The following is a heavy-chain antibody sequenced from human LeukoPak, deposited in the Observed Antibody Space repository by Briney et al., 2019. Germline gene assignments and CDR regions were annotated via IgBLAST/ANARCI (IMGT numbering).Heavy chain of an antibody. D-gene: IGHD6-13*01. CDR3: ARGLVRDIAAAGNEYFQH. Sequence: GASVKVSCKASGGTFSSYAISWVRQAPGQGLEWMGRIIPILGIANYAQKFQGRVTITADKSTSTAYMELSSLRSEDTAVYYCARGLVRDIAAAGNEYFQHWARAPWSPSPQ. V-gene: IGHV1-69*04. CDR1: GGTFSSYA. CDR2: IIPILGIA. J-gene: IGHJ1*01.